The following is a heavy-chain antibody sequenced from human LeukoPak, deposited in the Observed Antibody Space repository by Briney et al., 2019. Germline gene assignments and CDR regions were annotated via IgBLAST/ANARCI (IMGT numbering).Heavy chain of an antibody. CDR2: IWYDGSYE. D-gene: IGHD3-10*01. J-gene: IGHJ5*01. CDR1: GFTFNKYG. V-gene: IGHV3-33*01. Sequence: PPGGSLRLSCVASGFTFNKYGVHWVRQAPGKGLERVAVIWYDGSYEYYADSVKGRLAISRDNDKNTVNLQMNSLRVEDTAVYYCARDGSGLAVRGWFDFWGQGTLVTVSS. CDR3: ARDGSGLAVRGWFDF.